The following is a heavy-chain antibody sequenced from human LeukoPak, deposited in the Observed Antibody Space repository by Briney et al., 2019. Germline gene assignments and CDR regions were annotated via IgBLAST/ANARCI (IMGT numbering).Heavy chain of an antibody. CDR2: IIPILGIA. D-gene: IGHD2-8*01. V-gene: IGHV1-69*04. Sequence: ASVKVSCKASGGTFSSYAISWVRQAPGQGLEWMGRIIPILGIANYAQKFQGRVTITADKSTSTAYMELSSLRSEDTAVYYCASSSSVLMVYANWFDPWGQGTLVTVSS. CDR3: ASSSSVLMVYANWFDP. J-gene: IGHJ5*02. CDR1: GGTFSSYA.